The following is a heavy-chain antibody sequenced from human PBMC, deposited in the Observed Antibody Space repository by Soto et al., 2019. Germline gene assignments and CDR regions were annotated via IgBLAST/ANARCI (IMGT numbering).Heavy chain of an antibody. D-gene: IGHD4-17*01. CDR3: ASPRDYCVTTSNCFIAFDI. J-gene: IGHJ3*02. Sequence: AQLVESGGSLVKPGGSLRLSCAASGFSFGDYNMNWVRQAPGRGLEWVASISHSGSYIFYADSVKGRFTISRDNSRDSLYLQMNSLRVDDTAIYYCASPRDYCVTTSNCFIAFDIWGQGTRVTVSS. CDR1: GFSFGDYN. V-gene: IGHV3-21*01. CDR2: ISHSGSYI.